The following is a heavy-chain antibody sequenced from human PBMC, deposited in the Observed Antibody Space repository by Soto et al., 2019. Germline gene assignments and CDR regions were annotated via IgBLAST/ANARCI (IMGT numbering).Heavy chain of an antibody. CDR3: ARHHPWGGGTGTTNDAFDI. CDR1: GGSISSSTYS. CDR2: IYYSGST. Sequence: QLQLQESGPGLVKPSETLSLTRTVSGGSISSSTYSWGWIRQPPGKGLEWIGSIYYSGSTYYNPSLRSRVTTSVDTSKNQFSLKLNSVTAADTAVYYCARHHPWGGGTGTTNDAFDIWGPGTMVTVSS. V-gene: IGHV4-39*01. J-gene: IGHJ3*02. D-gene: IGHD1-7*01.